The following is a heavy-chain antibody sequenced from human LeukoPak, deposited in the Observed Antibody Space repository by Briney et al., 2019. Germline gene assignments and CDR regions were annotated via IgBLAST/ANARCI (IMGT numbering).Heavy chain of an antibody. D-gene: IGHD2-15*01. V-gene: IGHV3-11*05. CDR3: AKETERGYCSGGSCYTWYYFDY. CDR2: ISSSSSYT. J-gene: IGHJ4*02. CDR1: GFTFSDYY. Sequence: GGSLRLSCAASGFTFSDYYMSWIRQAPGKGLEWVSYISSSSSYTNYADSVKGRFTISRDNAKNSLYLQMNSLRAEDTALYYCAKETERGYCSGGSCYTWYYFDYWGQGALVTVSS.